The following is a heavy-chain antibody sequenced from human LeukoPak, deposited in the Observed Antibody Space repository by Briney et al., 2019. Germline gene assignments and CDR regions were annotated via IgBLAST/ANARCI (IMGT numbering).Heavy chain of an antibody. CDR2: INPNSGGT. CDR3: AREPNYGILTGLDP. Sequence: ASVKVSCKASGYTFTGYYMHWVRQAPGQGREWMGWINPNSGGTNYAQKFQGRVTMTRDTSISTAYMELSRLTSDDTAVYYCAREPNYGILTGLDPWGQGTLVTVSS. CDR1: GYTFTGYY. V-gene: IGHV1-2*02. D-gene: IGHD3-9*01. J-gene: IGHJ5*02.